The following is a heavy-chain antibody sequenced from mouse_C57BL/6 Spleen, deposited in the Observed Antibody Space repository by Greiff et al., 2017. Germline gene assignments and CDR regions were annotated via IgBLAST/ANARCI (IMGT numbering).Heavy chain of an antibody. D-gene: IGHD2-5*01. V-gene: IGHV1-69*01. J-gene: IGHJ2*01. Sequence: QVQLQQSGAELVMPGASVKLSCKASGYTFTSYWMHWVKQRPGQGLEWIGEIDPSDSYTNYNQKFKGKSTLTGDKSSSTAYMQLSSVTSEDAAVDYCARRGYSNYFDYWGKGTTLTVSS. CDR3: ARRGYSNYFDY. CDR2: IDPSDSYT. CDR1: GYTFTSYW.